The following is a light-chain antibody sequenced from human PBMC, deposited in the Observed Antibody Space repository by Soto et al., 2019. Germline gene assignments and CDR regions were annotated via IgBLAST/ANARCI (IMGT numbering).Light chain of an antibody. CDR2: AVS. Sequence: DIQRTQPPSSLSASVGDRVTITCRASQSISTYLNWYQIKPGKAPKVLIYAVSSLQSGVPSRFSGSGSETDFTLTITSLQPEDSATYYCQHSYGTPRTFGQGTKGESK. J-gene: IGKJ1*01. CDR1: QSISTY. V-gene: IGKV1-39*01. CDR3: QHSYGTPRT.